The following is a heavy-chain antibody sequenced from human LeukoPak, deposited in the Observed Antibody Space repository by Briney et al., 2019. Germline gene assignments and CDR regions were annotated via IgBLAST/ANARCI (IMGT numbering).Heavy chain of an antibody. J-gene: IGHJ4*02. CDR1: GFTFSDYW. Sequence: GGSLRLSCAASGFTFSDYWMHWVRQAPGKGLVGVSRINSDGRITSYADSVKGRFTISRDNSKNTLYLQMNSLRAEDTAVYYCARRAGEYSHPHDYWGQGTLVTVSS. CDR2: INSDGRIT. V-gene: IGHV3-74*01. D-gene: IGHD4-17*01. CDR3: ARRAGEYSHPHDY.